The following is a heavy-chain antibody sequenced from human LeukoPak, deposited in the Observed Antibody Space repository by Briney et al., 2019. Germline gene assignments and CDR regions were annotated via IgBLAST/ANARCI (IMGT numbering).Heavy chain of an antibody. J-gene: IGHJ6*04. CDR2: FIPILGTA. CDR3: AGIPVFGVVLHQEPV. CDR1: GGTFSDYA. Sequence: ASVKVTCKASGGTFSDYALNWVRQAPGQGLEWMGVFIPILGTANSTQKFQDRVTITADISTDTVYMELSSLRSEDTAVYFCAGIPVFGVVLHQEPVWGKGTTVTVSS. V-gene: IGHV1-69*10. D-gene: IGHD3-3*01.